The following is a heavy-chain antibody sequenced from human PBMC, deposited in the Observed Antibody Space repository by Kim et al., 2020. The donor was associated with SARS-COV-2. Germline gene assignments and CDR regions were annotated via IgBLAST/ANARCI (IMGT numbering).Heavy chain of an antibody. CDR1: GFTFSSYG. CDR2: ISYDGSNK. Sequence: GGSLRLSCAASGFTFSSYGMHWVRQAPGKGLEWVAVISYDGSNKYYADSVKGRFTISRDNSKNTLYLQMNSLRAEDTAVYYCAKDRVTRGWYYGMDVWGQGTTVTVSS. J-gene: IGHJ6*02. CDR3: AKDRVTRGWYYGMDV. D-gene: IGHD3-10*01. V-gene: IGHV3-30*18.